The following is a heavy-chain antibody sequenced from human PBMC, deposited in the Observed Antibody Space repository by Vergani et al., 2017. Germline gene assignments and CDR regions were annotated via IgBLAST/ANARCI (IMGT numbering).Heavy chain of an antibody. CDR1: GGSISSGGYS. V-gene: IGHV4-30-2*01. CDR3: ARAIRYCSSTSCYYFDY. D-gene: IGHD2-2*01. Sequence: QLQLQESGSGLVKPSQTLSLTCAVSGGSISSGGYSWSWIRQPPGKGLEWIGYIYHSGSTNYNPSLKSRVTISVDKSKNQFSLKLSSVTAADTAVYYCARAIRYCSSTSCYYFDYWGQGTLVTVSS. CDR2: IYHSGST. J-gene: IGHJ4*02.